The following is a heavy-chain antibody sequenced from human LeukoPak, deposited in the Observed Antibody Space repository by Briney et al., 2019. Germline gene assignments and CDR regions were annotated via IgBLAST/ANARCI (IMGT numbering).Heavy chain of an antibody. Sequence: SETLSLTCAVYGGSFSGYYWSWIRQPPGTGLEWIGEINHSGSTNYNPSLKSRVTISVDTSKNQFSLKLSSVTAADTAVYYCATPRGYSYGLDYWGQGTLVTVSS. V-gene: IGHV4-34*01. D-gene: IGHD5-18*01. CDR1: GGSFSGYY. J-gene: IGHJ4*02. CDR2: INHSGST. CDR3: ATPRGYSYGLDY.